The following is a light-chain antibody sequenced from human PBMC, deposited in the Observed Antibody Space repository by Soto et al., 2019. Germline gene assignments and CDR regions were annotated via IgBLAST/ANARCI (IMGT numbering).Light chain of an antibody. CDR3: QAYDYSLTASV. Sequence: QPVLTQPPSVSGAPGQRGTISCTGNNSNLGAGYDVHWYQQLPGAAPKLVIVGNRNRPSGVPERFSGSKSGTSASLAITGLQAEDEADYYCQAYDYSLTASVFGGGTKLTVL. J-gene: IGLJ3*02. CDR2: GNR. V-gene: IGLV1-40*01. CDR1: NSNLGAGYD.